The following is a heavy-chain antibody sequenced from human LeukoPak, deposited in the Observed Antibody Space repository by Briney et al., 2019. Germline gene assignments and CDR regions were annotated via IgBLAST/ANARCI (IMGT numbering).Heavy chain of an antibody. CDR3: ARCMVRNWNKPLYYYYMDV. Sequence: PGGSLRLSCAASGFTFSSYWMSWVRQAPGKGLEWVANIKQDGSEKYYVDSVKGRFTISRDNAKNSLYLQMNGLRAEDTAVYYCARCMVRNWNKPLYYYYMDVWGKGTTVTVSS. CDR1: GFTFSSYW. D-gene: IGHD1/OR15-1a*01. V-gene: IGHV3-7*03. J-gene: IGHJ6*03. CDR2: IKQDGSEK.